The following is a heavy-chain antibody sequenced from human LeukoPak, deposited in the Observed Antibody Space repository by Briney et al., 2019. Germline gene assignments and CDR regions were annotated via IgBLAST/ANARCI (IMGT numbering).Heavy chain of an antibody. D-gene: IGHD4-17*01. CDR2: IRSSSAYI. J-gene: IGHJ1*01. Sequence: GGSLRLPCAASGFTFSTYSMNWVRQAPGKGLEWVSSIRSSSAYIYYADSVKGRFTISRDNAKNSLYLQMNSLRAEDTAVYYCARDLTTATTAYLHHWGQGTLVIVSS. CDR3: ARDLTTATTAYLHH. CDR1: GFTFSTYS. V-gene: IGHV3-21*01.